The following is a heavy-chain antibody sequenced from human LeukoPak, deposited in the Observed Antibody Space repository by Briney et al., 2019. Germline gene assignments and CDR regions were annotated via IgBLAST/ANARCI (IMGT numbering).Heavy chain of an antibody. CDR2: ISWNSGSI. D-gene: IGHD1-26*01. Sequence: GGSLRLSCAASGFTFDDYAMHWVRQAPGKGLEWVSGISWNSGSIGYADSVKGRFTISRDNAKNSLYLQMNSLRAEDMALYYCAKSVGATTFSAFDIWGQGTMVTVSS. CDR1: GFTFDDYA. CDR3: AKSVGATTFSAFDI. J-gene: IGHJ3*02. V-gene: IGHV3-9*03.